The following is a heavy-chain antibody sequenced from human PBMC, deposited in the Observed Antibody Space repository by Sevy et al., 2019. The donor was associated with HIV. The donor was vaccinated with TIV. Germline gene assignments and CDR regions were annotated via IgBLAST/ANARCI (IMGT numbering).Heavy chain of an antibody. D-gene: IGHD2-2*01. CDR2: ISGSGDFT. Sequence: GGSLRLSCADSGSTFSNYVMSWVRQAPGKGLEWVSSISGSGDFTYYPDSVKGRFTISRDNSKNTLYLQMNSLRAEDTAVYYCAIQITKIHGDQCPFDYWGQGTLVTVSS. J-gene: IGHJ4*02. V-gene: IGHV3-23*01. CDR3: AIQITKIHGDQCPFDY. CDR1: GSTFSNYV.